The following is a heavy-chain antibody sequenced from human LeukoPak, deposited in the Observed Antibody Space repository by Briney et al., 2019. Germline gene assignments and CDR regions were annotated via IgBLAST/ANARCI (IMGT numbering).Heavy chain of an antibody. CDR1: GFTFSSYA. D-gene: IGHD3-3*01. CDR3: ARARVYYDFWSGSGY. CDR2: ILYDGR. J-gene: IGHJ4*02. Sequence: GGSLRLSCAASGFTFSSYAMHWVRQAPGKGLEWVAFILYDGRYYADSVKGRFTISRDNAKNSLYLQMNSLRAEDTAVYYCARARVYYDFWSGSGYWGQGTLVTVSS. V-gene: IGHV3-30*04.